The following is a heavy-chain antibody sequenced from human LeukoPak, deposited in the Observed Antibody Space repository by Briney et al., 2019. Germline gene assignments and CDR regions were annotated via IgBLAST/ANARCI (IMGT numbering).Heavy chain of an antibody. J-gene: IGHJ5*02. Sequence: PGGSLRLSCAASGLAFSSYWMHWVRQAPGKGLVWVSRINSDGSSTSYADSVKGRFTISRDNAKNTLYLQMNSLRAEDTAVYYCARDVRAAAGNPWGQGTLVTVSS. CDR1: GLAFSSYW. CDR2: INSDGSST. V-gene: IGHV3-74*01. CDR3: ARDVRAAAGNP. D-gene: IGHD6-13*01.